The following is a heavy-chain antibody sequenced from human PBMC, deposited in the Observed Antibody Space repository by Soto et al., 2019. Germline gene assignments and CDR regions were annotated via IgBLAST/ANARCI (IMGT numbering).Heavy chain of an antibody. CDR2: IWYDGSNE. D-gene: IGHD6-6*01. Sequence: GGSLRLSCAASGFIFSDFAMHWVRQAPGKGLEWVAEIWYDGSNEYYGDPVKGRFTISRDNSKNTLYLQLNSLRAEDTAVYYCARVPEAGRPLFDYWGQGALVTVSS. J-gene: IGHJ4*02. CDR3: ARVPEAGRPLFDY. V-gene: IGHV3-33*01. CDR1: GFIFSDFA.